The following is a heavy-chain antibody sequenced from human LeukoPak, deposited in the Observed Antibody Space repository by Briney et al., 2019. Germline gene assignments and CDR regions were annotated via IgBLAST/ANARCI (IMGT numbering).Heavy chain of an antibody. CDR1: GYTFTSYD. CDR2: MNPNSGNT. CDR3: ARGREQLVRGWFDP. Sequence: ASVKVSCKASGYTFTSYDINWVRQATGQGLGWMGWMNPNSGNTGYAQKFQGRVTMTRNTSISTAYMELSSLRSEDTAVYYCARGREQLVRGWFDPWGQGTLVTVSS. D-gene: IGHD6-6*01. J-gene: IGHJ5*02. V-gene: IGHV1-8*01.